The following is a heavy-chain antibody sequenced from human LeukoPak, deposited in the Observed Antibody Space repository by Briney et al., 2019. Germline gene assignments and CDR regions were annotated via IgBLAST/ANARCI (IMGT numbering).Heavy chain of an antibody. V-gene: IGHV3-23*01. Sequence: GGSLRLSCAASGFTFSSYTMSWVRQAPGKGLGWVSTITTSDGNTYYADSVKGRFTVSRDNSKNTLYLQMNSLRAEDTAVYYCAKDGGLWVSAHWGDSWGRGTLVTVSS. CDR1: GFTFSSYT. J-gene: IGHJ4*02. CDR3: AKDGGLWVSAHWGDS. D-gene: IGHD7-27*01. CDR2: ITTSDGNT.